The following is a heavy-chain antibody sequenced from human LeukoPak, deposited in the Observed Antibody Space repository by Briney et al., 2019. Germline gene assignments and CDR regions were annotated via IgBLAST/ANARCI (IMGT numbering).Heavy chain of an antibody. CDR1: GFTFSSYD. CDR2: IGTAGDT. D-gene: IGHD3-3*01. CDR3: ARGLKQYYDFWSGYQTKYYYYYMDV. J-gene: IGHJ6*03. V-gene: IGHV3-13*01. Sequence: GGSLRLSCAASGFTFSSYDMHWVRQATGKGLEWVSAIGTAGDTYYPGSVKGRFTISRDNAKNSLYLQMNSLRAEDTAVYYCARGLKQYYDFWSGYQTKYYYYYMDVWGKGTTVTVSS.